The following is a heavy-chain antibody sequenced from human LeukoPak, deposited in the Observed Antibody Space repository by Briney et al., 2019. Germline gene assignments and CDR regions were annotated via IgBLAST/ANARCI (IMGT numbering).Heavy chain of an antibody. J-gene: IGHJ4*02. V-gene: IGHV4-38-2*01. D-gene: IGHD6-19*01. CDR2: IYHSGST. Sequence: SETLSLTCAVSGYSISSGYYWGWIRQPPGKGLEWIGSIYHSGSTYYNPSLKSRVTISVDTSKNQFSLKPSSVTAADTAVYYCARVPYSSGWYLRVSYFDYWGQGTLVTVSS. CDR3: ARVPYSSGWYLRVSYFDY. CDR1: GYSISSGYY.